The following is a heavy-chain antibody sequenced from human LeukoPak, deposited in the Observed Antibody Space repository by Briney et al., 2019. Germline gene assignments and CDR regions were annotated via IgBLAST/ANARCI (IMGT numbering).Heavy chain of an antibody. D-gene: IGHD4-17*01. CDR2: IYYSGST. CDR1: GGSISSGGYY. CDR3: ARDTADAFDI. J-gene: IGHJ3*02. Sequence: SETLSLTCTVSGGSISSGGYYWSWIRQHPGKGLEWIGYIYYSGSTYYDPSLKSRVTISVDTSKNQFSLKLSSVTAADTAVYYCARDTADAFDIWGQGTMVTVSS. V-gene: IGHV4-31*03.